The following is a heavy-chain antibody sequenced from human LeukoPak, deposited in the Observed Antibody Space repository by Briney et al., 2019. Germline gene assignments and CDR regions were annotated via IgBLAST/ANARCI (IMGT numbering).Heavy chain of an antibody. CDR2: IYYSGST. CDR3: ARFDGSYYFDY. Sequence: PSETLSLTCTVSGGSISSYYWSWIRQPPGKGLGWIGYIYYSGSTNYNPSLKSRVTISVDTSKNQFSLKLSSVTAADTAVYYCARFDGSYYFDYWGQGTLVTVSS. V-gene: IGHV4-59*12. J-gene: IGHJ4*02. CDR1: GGSISSYY. D-gene: IGHD1-26*01.